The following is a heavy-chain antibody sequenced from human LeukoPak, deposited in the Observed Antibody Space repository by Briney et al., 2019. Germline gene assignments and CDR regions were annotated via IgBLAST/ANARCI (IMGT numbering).Heavy chain of an antibody. D-gene: IGHD3-3*01. CDR3: AKDLPLPYDFWSGYYDELPFDP. CDR2: ISGSGGST. Sequence: PGGSLRLSCAAPGFTFSSYAMSWVRQAPGKGLEWVSAISGSGGSTYYADSVKGRFTISRDNSKNTLYLQMNSLRAEDTAVYYCAKDLPLPYDFWSGYYDELPFDPWGQGTLVTVSS. CDR1: GFTFSSYA. J-gene: IGHJ5*02. V-gene: IGHV3-23*01.